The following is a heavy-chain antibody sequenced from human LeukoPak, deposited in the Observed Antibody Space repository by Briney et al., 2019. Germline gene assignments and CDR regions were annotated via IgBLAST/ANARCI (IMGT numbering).Heavy chain of an antibody. CDR2: IYYSGST. CDR3: ARVHDDDYGGTLFDY. V-gene: IGHV4-39*07. Sequence: SETLSLTCTVSGGSISSSSYYWGWIRQPPGKGLEWIGSIYYSGSTYYNPSLKSRVTISVDTSKNQFSLKLSSVTAADTAVYYCARVHDDDYGGTLFDYWGQGTLVTVSS. D-gene: IGHD4-23*01. CDR1: GGSISSSSYY. J-gene: IGHJ4*02.